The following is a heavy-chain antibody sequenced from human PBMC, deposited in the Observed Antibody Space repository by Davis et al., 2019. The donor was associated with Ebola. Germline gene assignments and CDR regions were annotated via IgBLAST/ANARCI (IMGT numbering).Heavy chain of an antibody. Sequence: PGGSLRLSCAASGFTFSSYWMHWVRQAPGKGLVWVSRINSDGSSTSYADSVKGRFTISRDNAKNTLYLQMNSLRAEDTAVYYCARGRGGTYYDFWSGYYRGNWFDPWGQGTLVTVSS. CDR3: ARGRGGTYYDFWSGYYRGNWFDP. CDR2: INSDGSST. J-gene: IGHJ5*02. CDR1: GFTFSSYW. D-gene: IGHD3-3*01. V-gene: IGHV3-74*01.